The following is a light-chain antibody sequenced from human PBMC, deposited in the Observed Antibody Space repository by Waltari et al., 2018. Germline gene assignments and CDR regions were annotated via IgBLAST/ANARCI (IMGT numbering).Light chain of an antibody. CDR3: MQSVQVPLT. CDR1: QSLLHTNGRTF. Sequence: DIVMTQTPLSLSVTPRQPASISCKSSQSLLHTNGRTFLYWVLQKPGQPPQLLIYEVSNRISGVPDRFSGSGSGTDFTLKISRVEAEDVGVYYCMQSVQVPLTFGGGTKVEIK. V-gene: IGKV2D-29*01. CDR2: EVS. J-gene: IGKJ4*01.